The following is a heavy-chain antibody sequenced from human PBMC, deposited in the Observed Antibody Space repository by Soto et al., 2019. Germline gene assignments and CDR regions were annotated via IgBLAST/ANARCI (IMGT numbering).Heavy chain of an antibody. Sequence: EVQLVESGGGLVKPGGSLRLSCAASGFTFSSYSMNWVRQAPGKGLEWVSSISSSSSYIYYADSVKGRFTISRDNAKNSLYLQMNSLRAEDTAVYYCARKSRLRGSGENWGQGTLVTVSS. D-gene: IGHD2-15*01. V-gene: IGHV3-21*01. CDR1: GFTFSSYS. J-gene: IGHJ4*02. CDR2: ISSSSSYI. CDR3: ARKSRLRGSGEN.